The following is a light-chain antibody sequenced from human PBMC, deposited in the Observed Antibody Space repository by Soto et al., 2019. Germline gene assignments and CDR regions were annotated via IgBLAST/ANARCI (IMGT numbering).Light chain of an antibody. CDR3: QQYGSSPRT. Sequence: EIVLTQSPGTLSLSPGERATLSCRASQSVNSGYLAWYQHTPGQAPRLLIYDTSTRATGIPDRFSGSGSGTDFTLTISRLEPEDFAVFCCQQYGSSPRTFGQGTKVDIK. V-gene: IGKV3-20*01. CDR1: QSVNSGY. J-gene: IGKJ1*01. CDR2: DTS.